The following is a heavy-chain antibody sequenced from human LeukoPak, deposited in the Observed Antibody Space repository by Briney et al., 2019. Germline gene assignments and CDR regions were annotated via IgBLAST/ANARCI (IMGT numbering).Heavy chain of an antibody. CDR2: TYYRSKWYN. CDR3: AGDYYDSSGYSGYSYYFMDV. D-gene: IGHD3-22*01. Sequence: SQTLSLTCAISGDSVSSNSVAWNWIRQSPSRGLEWLGRTYYRSKWYNDYAVSVKSRITINPDTSKNQFSLQLNSVTPEDTAVYYCAGDYYDSSGYSGYSYYFMDVWGKGTTVTVSS. J-gene: IGHJ6*03. CDR1: GDSVSSNSVA. V-gene: IGHV6-1*01.